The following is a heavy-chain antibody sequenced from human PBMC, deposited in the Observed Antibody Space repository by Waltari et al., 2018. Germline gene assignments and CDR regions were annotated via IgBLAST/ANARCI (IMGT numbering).Heavy chain of an antibody. CDR1: GFTFGDSA. D-gene: IGHD1-1*01. CDR2: IRRKAYGGTT. Sequence: EVQLVESGGGLVQPGRSLRLSCTASGFTFGDSAMPWVRQAPGKGLEWVGFIRRKAYGGTTEYAASVKGRFTISRDDSKSIAYLQMNSLKTEDTAVYYCTRDLIGTDDYWGQGALVTVSS. J-gene: IGHJ4*02. V-gene: IGHV3-49*04. CDR3: TRDLIGTDDY.